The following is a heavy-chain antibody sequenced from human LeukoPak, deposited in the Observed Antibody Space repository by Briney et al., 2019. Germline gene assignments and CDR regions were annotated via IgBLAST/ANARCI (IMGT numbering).Heavy chain of an antibody. J-gene: IGHJ3*02. Sequence: GGSLRLSCAASALRFSNYGMHWVRQAPGKGLEWVAFIRFDGSSKYFADSVKGRFIISRDNFQNTLILQMNNLKVEDTAVYYCAKVRVDTAMVDAFDIWGQGTRVVASS. D-gene: IGHD5-18*01. CDR1: ALRFSNYG. CDR2: IRFDGSSK. V-gene: IGHV3-30*02. CDR3: AKVRVDTAMVDAFDI.